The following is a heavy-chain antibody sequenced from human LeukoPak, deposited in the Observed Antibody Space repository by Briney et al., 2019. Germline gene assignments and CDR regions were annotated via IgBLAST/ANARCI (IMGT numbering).Heavy chain of an antibody. CDR3: ARVVYYYGSGIRGHFDY. CDR2: INHSGST. V-gene: IGHV4-34*01. J-gene: IGHJ4*02. D-gene: IGHD3-10*01. Sequence: PSETLSLTCAVYGGSFSGYYWSWIRQPPGKVLEWIGEINHSGSTNYNPSLKSRVTISVDTSKNQFSLKLSSVAAADTAVYYCARVVYYYGSGIRGHFDYWGQGTLVTVSS. CDR1: GGSFSGYY.